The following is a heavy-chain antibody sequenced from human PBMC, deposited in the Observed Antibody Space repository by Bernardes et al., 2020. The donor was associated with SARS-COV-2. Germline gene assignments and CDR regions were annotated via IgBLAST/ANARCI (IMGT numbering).Heavy chain of an antibody. CDR2: ISHSGST. Sequence: EPISLTYTVYVGYFSGYYWTWIRPTRGKGLEWIGAISHSGSTKYNPSLKSRVTISVDTSKNQFSLRLSSVTAADTAVYYCARGYCSSTACSSLNWFDPWGQGTLVTVSS. D-gene: IGHD2-2*01. CDR1: VGYFSGYY. J-gene: IGHJ5*02. V-gene: IGHV4-34*01. CDR3: ARGYCSSTACSSLNWFDP.